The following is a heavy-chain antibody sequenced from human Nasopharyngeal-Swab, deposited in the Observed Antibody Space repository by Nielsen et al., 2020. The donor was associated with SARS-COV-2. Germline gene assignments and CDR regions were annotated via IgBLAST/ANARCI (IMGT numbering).Heavy chain of an antibody. CDR2: INHSGNT. CDR3: ARDRTGYSSSWYYYYYGMDV. D-gene: IGHD6-13*01. Sequence: SETLSLTCAVYGGSFSGYYWSWIRQPPGKGLEWIGEINHSGNTNYNPSLKSRVTISVDTSKNQFSLKLSSVTAADTAVYYCARDRTGYSSSWYYYYYGMDVWGQGTTVTVSS. V-gene: IGHV4-34*01. J-gene: IGHJ6*02. CDR1: GGSFSGYY.